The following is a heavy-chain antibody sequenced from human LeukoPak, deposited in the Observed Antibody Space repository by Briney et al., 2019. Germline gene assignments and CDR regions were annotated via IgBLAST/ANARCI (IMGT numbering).Heavy chain of an antibody. CDR1: GGSFSGYY. D-gene: IGHD3-22*01. Sequence: PSETLSLTCAVYGGSFSGYYWSWIRQPPGKGLEWIGEINHSGSTNYNPSLKSRVTISVDTSKNQFSLKLSSVTAADTAGYYCARGTDYYDSSGSLPFDYWGQGTLVTVSS. CDR3: ARGTDYYDSSGSLPFDY. J-gene: IGHJ4*02. V-gene: IGHV4-34*01. CDR2: INHSGST.